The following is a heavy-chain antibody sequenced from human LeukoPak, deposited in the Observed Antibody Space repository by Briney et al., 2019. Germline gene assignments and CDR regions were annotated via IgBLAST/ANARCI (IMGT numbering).Heavy chain of an antibody. CDR3: ATDRGWRTSGYYLYYFEY. Sequence: PVGSLRLSCAASGFIFTGYFMSWVRQAPGKGLEWVASIKHDGSEKYYVDSVRGRFTISRGNTKNLLYLQMSSLRAEDTAVYYCATDRGWRTSGYYLYYFEYWGQGTLVTFSS. CDR2: IKHDGSEK. CDR1: GFIFTGYF. V-gene: IGHV3-7*01. J-gene: IGHJ4*02. D-gene: IGHD3-3*01.